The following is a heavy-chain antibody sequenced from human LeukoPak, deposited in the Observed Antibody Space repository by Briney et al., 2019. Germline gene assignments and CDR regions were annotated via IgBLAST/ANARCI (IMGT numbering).Heavy chain of an antibody. D-gene: IGHD2-15*01. Sequence: GESLKISCKGSGYSINNYWNDWVRRMPGKGLEWMGIICPADSDIRYSPSFQGQVTISADKSISTAYLQWSSLKASDTAMYYCARQEYCSGGSCYTWFDPWGQGTLVTVSS. J-gene: IGHJ5*02. CDR3: ARQEYCSGGSCYTWFDP. CDR2: ICPADSDI. CDR1: GYSINNYW. V-gene: IGHV5-51*01.